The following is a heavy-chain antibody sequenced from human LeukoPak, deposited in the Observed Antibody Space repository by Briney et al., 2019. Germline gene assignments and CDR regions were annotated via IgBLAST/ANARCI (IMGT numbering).Heavy chain of an antibody. J-gene: IGHJ4*02. CDR2: INPNSGAT. D-gene: IGHD4-17*01. Sequence: ASVKVPCKASGYTFTGYYIHWVRQAPGQGLEWMGWINPNSGATNYAQRFQGRVTMTRDTSISTAYMELSSLTSDDTAVYFCARVRERTTSAAAYWGQGTLVTVSS. V-gene: IGHV1-2*02. CDR3: ARVRERTTSAAAY. CDR1: GYTFTGYY.